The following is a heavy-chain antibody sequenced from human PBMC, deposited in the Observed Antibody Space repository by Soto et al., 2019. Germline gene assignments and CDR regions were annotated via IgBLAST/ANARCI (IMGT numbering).Heavy chain of an antibody. Sequence: SETLSLTCTVSGGSISSGGYYWSWIRQHPGKGLEWIGYTYYSGSTYYNPSLKSRVTISVDTSKNQFSLKLSSVTAADTAVYYCATGCERSGYYHHYRMDFWGQGTKVTVSS. CDR1: GGSISSGGYY. CDR3: ATGCERSGYYHHYRMDF. CDR2: TYYSGST. V-gene: IGHV4-31*03. D-gene: IGHD3-22*01. J-gene: IGHJ6*02.